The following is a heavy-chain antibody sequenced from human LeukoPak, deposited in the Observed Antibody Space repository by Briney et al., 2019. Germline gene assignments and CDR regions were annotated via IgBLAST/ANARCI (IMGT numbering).Heavy chain of an antibody. CDR3: AKGEGHYDSSGYGFDY. CDR1: GFTFSSYG. V-gene: IGHV3-30*18. Sequence: GSLRLSCAASGFTFSSYGMHWVRQAPGKGLEWVAVISYDGSNKYYADSVKGRFTISRDNSKNTLYLQMNSLRAEDTAVYYCAKGEGHYDSSGYGFDYWGQGTLVTVSS. J-gene: IGHJ4*02. D-gene: IGHD3-22*01. CDR2: ISYDGSNK.